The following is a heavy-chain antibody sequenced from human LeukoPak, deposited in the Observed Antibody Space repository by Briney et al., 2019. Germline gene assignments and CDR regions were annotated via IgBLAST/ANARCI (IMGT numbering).Heavy chain of an antibody. CDR3: AKDRNYYDSSGKIDY. CDR1: GFTFSSYA. J-gene: IGHJ4*02. V-gene: IGHV3-23*01. Sequence: GGSLRLSCAASGFTFSSYAMSWVRQAPGKGLEWVSAISGSGNRTYSADSVKGRFTISRDNSKNTLYLQMNSLRAEDTAVYYCAKDRNYYDSSGKIDYWGQGTLVTVSS. D-gene: IGHD3-22*01. CDR2: ISGSGNRT.